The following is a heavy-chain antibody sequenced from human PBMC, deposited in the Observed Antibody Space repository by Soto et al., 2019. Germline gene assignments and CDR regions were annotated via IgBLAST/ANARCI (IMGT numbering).Heavy chain of an antibody. CDR2: ISAKHVNT. CDR1: GYSFTSYG. D-gene: IGHD3-9*01. J-gene: IGHJ4*02. CDR3: ARFRGDGYYNF. V-gene: IGHV1-18*01. Sequence: GASVKVSCKASGYSFTSYGINWVRQAPGQGLEWMGWISAKHVNTHYAQKLQGRVTMTTDTSTSTAYMELRSLTSDDTAVYYCARFRGDGYYNFWGQGTLVTVSS.